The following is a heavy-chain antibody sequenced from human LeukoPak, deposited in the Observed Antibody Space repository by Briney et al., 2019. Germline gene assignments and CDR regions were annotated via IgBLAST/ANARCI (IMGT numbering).Heavy chain of an antibody. CDR2: IYYSGST. V-gene: IGHV4-39*07. Sequence: SETLSLTCTVSGGSISSYYWDWIRQPPGKGLEWIGSIYYSGSTYYNPSLKSRVTISVDTSKNQFSLKLSSVTAADTAVYYCARDPGAFDIWGQGTMVTVSS. D-gene: IGHD3-10*01. J-gene: IGHJ3*02. CDR3: ARDPGAFDI. CDR1: GGSISSYY.